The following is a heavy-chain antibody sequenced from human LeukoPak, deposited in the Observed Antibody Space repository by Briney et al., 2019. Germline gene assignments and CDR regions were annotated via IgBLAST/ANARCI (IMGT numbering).Heavy chain of an antibody. D-gene: IGHD5-24*01. CDR2: IYYSGST. J-gene: IGHJ4*02. Sequence: SETLSLTCTVSGASISSSNYYWGWIRQPPGKGLEWIGSIYYSGSTYYNPSLKSRVTISVDTSKNQFSLKLSSVTAADTAVYYCARVLGDGLVDYWGQGTLVTVSS. CDR1: GASISSSNYY. CDR3: ARVLGDGLVDY. V-gene: IGHV4-39*07.